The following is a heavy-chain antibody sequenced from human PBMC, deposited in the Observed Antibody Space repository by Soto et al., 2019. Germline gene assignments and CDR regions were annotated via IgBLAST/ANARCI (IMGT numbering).Heavy chain of an antibody. CDR2: ISAYNGNT. J-gene: IGHJ4*02. CDR3: ARDIVTYYYDRSGYYIHY. V-gene: IGHV1-18*01. D-gene: IGHD3-22*01. Sequence: GASVKVSCKASGYTFTSYGISWVRQAPGQGLEWMGWISAYNGNTNYAQKLQGRVTMTTDTSTSTAYMELRSLRSDDTAVYYCARDIVTYYYDRSGYYIHYWGQATLVSGSS. CDR1: GYTFTSYG.